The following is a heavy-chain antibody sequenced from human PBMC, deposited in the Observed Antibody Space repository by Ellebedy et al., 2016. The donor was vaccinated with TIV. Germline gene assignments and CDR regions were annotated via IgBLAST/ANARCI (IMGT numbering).Heavy chain of an antibody. Sequence: GGSLRLSXAASGFSFRDYWMHWVRQAPGKGLVWVSRISSDGSSTVYADSVKGRFTISRDSAKNSLYLLMNSLRAEDTAVYYCARVRGGYYFDYWGQGTLVTVSS. V-gene: IGHV3-74*01. D-gene: IGHD2-15*01. CDR2: ISSDGSST. J-gene: IGHJ4*02. CDR1: GFSFRDYW. CDR3: ARVRGGYYFDY.